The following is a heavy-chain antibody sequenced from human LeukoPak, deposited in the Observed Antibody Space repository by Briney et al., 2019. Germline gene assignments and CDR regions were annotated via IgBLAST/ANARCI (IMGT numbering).Heavy chain of an antibody. CDR2: INPSGDST. J-gene: IGHJ5*02. CDR1: GYTFTSYG. CDR3: AKLAASETGEGS. Sequence: ASVKVSRKASGYTFTSYGISWVRQAPGQGLEWMGVINPSGDSTSYAQKFQGRVTMTRDTSTSTVYMELSSLRSEDTAIYYCAKLAASETGEGSWGQGTLVTVSS. V-gene: IGHV1-46*01. D-gene: IGHD6-13*01.